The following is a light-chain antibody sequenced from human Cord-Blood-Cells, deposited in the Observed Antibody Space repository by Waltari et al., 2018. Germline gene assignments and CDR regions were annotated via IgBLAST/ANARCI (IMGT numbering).Light chain of an antibody. CDR2: DGS. J-gene: IGLJ2*01. V-gene: IGLV2-11*01. CDR3: CSYAGRYTLV. CDR1: RSAVGGYNY. Sequence: QSALPHPRSVSGSPGQSVTISCTGTRSAVGGYNYVSWYQQHPGKTPKLMIYDGSTAPSGVPVCFPGPKSGHTAFLAISGLQAEGEADYYCCSYAGRYTLVFGGGTKLTVL.